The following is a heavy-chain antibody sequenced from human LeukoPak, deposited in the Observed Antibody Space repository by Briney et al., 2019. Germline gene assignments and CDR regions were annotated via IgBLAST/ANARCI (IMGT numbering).Heavy chain of an antibody. CDR3: AREKTPTGYNVYYYGMVI. V-gene: IGHV3-48*03. CDR1: GFTFSSYE. J-gene: IGHJ6*02. D-gene: IGHD1-14*01. CDR2: ISSYGSTI. Sequence: GGSLTLSCAASGFTFSSYEMNWVRQAPGKGLEWVSYISSYGSTIYYADSVKGRFTISRDNAKNSLYLQMNSLRAEDTAVYYCAREKTPTGYNVYYYGMVIWGQGTTVTVSS.